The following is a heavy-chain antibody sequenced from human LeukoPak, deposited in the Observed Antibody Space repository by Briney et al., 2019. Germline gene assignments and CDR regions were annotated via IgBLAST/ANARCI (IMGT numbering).Heavy chain of an antibody. Sequence: GGSLRLSCVASGFTFSTYVMGWVRQVPGKGLEWVSAISGSGGSTYYADSVKGRFTISRDNSKNTLYLQMNSLRAEDTAVYYCAKNPWFGDYFDYWGQGTLVTVSS. CDR2: ISGSGGST. CDR1: GFTFSTYV. D-gene: IGHD3-10*01. J-gene: IGHJ4*02. V-gene: IGHV3-23*01. CDR3: AKNPWFGDYFDY.